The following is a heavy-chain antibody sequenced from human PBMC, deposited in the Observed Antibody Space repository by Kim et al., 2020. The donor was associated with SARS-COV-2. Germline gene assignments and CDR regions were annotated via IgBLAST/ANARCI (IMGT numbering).Heavy chain of an antibody. Sequence: SETLSLTCTVSGGSISSSSYYWGWIRQPPGKGLEWIGSIYYSGSTYYNPSLKSRVTISVDTSKNQFSLKLSSVTAADTAVYYCARRFSSSRGWFDPLGQ. CDR1: GGSISSSSYY. D-gene: IGHD6-6*01. CDR2: IYYSGST. J-gene: IGHJ5*02. CDR3: ARRFSSSRGWFDP. V-gene: IGHV4-39*01.